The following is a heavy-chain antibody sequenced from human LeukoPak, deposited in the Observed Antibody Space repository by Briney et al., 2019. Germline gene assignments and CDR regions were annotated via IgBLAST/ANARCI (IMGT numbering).Heavy chain of an antibody. CDR2: IFYSGTT. CDR3: ARGSIVATRFDY. CDR1: GGSISNY. J-gene: IGHJ4*02. Sequence: SETLSLTCTVSGGSISNYWNWIRQPPGKGLEWIGNIFYSGTTDYNPSPKSRVTISVDTSKNQFSLKLSSVTAADTAVYYCARGSIVATRFDYWGQGTLVTVSS. D-gene: IGHD5-12*01. V-gene: IGHV4-59*01.